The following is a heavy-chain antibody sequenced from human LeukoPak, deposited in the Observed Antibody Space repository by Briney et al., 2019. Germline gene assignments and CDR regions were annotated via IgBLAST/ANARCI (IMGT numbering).Heavy chain of an antibody. CDR1: GYSFTNYW. J-gene: IGHJ3*02. CDR2: IYPGDSDT. Sequence: GESLKISCQGSGYSFTNYWIGWVRQMPGKGLEWMGIIYPGDSDTRYSPSFQGQVTISADKSISTAYLQWSSLKASDTAMYYCARSSGYSLFGDFNIWGQGTMVIVSS. D-gene: IGHD3-22*01. CDR3: ARSSGYSLFGDFNI. V-gene: IGHV5-51*01.